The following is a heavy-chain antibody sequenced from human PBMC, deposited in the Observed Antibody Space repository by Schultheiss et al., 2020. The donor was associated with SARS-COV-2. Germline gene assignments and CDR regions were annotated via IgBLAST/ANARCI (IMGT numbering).Heavy chain of an antibody. CDR2: IKSKTDGGTT. CDR1: GFTFSNAW. Sequence: GGSLRLSCAASGFTFSNAWMSWVRQAPGKGLEWVGRIKSKTDGGTTDYAAPVKGRFTISRDDSKNTLYLQMNSLKTEDTAVYYCTTDPFSFGELLYLNYYGMDVWGQGTTVTVSS. V-gene: IGHV3-15*01. CDR3: TTDPFSFGELLYLNYYGMDV. D-gene: IGHD3-10*01. J-gene: IGHJ6*02.